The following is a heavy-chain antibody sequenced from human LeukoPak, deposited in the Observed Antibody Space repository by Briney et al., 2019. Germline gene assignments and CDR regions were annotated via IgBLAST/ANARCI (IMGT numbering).Heavy chain of an antibody. CDR3: ARRARGYSGYDYFDY. Sequence: SETLSLTCTVSGGSISSSSYYWGWIRQPPGKGLEWIGSNYYSGSTYYNPSLKSRVTISVDTSKNQFSLKLSSVTAADTAVYYCARRARGYSGYDYFDYWGQGTLLTVSS. CDR1: GGSISSSSYY. D-gene: IGHD5-12*01. V-gene: IGHV4-39*01. J-gene: IGHJ4*02. CDR2: NYYSGST.